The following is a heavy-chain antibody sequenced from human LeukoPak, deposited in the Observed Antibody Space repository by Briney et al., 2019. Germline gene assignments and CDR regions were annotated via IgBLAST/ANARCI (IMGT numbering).Heavy chain of an antibody. CDR2: IHYSGTT. Sequence: PSETLSLSCTVSGGSMTSSASLWGRDGQPPGQELERIGNIHYSGTTYYNPSLRSRLSKSVDTSRNQFFLRLTSVTPADTAVHFCATRYYPGTGCNLFPQQWGQGTLVTVSS. V-gene: IGHV4-39*01. CDR1: GGSMTSSASL. CDR3: ATRYYPGTGCNLFPQQ. D-gene: IGHD5-24*01. J-gene: IGHJ4*02.